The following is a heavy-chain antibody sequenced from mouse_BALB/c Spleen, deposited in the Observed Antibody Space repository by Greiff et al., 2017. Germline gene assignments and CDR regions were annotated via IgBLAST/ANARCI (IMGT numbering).Heavy chain of an antibody. Sequence: VQLVESGPGLVAPSQSLSITCTVSGFSLTSYGVHWVRQPPGKGLEWLGVIWAGGSTNYNSALMSRLSISKDNSKSQVFLKMNSLQTDDTAMYYCARDLYGYDLYAMDYWGQGTSVTVSS. CDR2: IWAGGST. D-gene: IGHD2-2*01. J-gene: IGHJ4*01. CDR1: GFSLTSYG. V-gene: IGHV2-9*02. CDR3: ARDLYGYDLYAMDY.